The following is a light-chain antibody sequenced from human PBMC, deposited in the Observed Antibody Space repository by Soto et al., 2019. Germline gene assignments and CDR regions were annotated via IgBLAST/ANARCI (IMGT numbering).Light chain of an antibody. CDR1: QSVSSN. CDR2: GAS. V-gene: IGKV3-15*01. CDR3: QQYNNWPPIT. J-gene: IGKJ4*01. Sequence: EIVMTQSPATLSVSPGERATLSCRASQSVSSNLAWYQQKPGQAPRLLIYGASTRATGIPARFSGSGSGTEFTLTISSLQSEDVAVYYYQQYNNWPPITFGGGTKVEIK.